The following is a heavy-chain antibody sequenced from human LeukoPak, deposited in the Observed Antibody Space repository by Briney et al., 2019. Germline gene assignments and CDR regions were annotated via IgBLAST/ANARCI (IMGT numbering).Heavy chain of an antibody. CDR1: GGTFSSEA. CDR3: ARDGYNWNYGWFDP. J-gene: IGHJ5*02. Sequence: SVKVSCKASGGTFSSEAFIWVRQAPGQGLEWMGGIIPIFGRPDYAQKFQDIVTITTDESTSTAYMELSSLRSEDTAVYYCARDGYNWNYGWFDPWGQGTLVTVSS. D-gene: IGHD1-7*01. V-gene: IGHV1-69*05. CDR2: IIPIFGRP.